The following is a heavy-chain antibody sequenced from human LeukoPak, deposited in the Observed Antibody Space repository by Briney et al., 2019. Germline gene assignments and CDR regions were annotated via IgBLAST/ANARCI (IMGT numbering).Heavy chain of an antibody. CDR3: ARRISSSVDY. CDR2: INHSGST. CDR1: GGSFSGYY. J-gene: IGHJ4*02. V-gene: IGHV4-34*01. D-gene: IGHD6-6*01. Sequence: SETLSLTCAVYGGSFSGYYWSWIRQPPGKGLEWIGEINHSGSTNYNPSLKSRVTIPVDTSKNQFSLKLSSVTAADTAVYYCARRISSSVDYWGQGTLVTVSS.